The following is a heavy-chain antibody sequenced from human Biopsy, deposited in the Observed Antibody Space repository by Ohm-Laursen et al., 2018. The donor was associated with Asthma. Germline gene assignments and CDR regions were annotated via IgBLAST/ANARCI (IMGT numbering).Heavy chain of an antibody. CDR1: GGSFSGYY. J-gene: IGHJ5*02. D-gene: IGHD2-2*01. Sequence: SQTLSLTCAVYGGSFSGYYWSWIRQPPGKGLEWIGEINHSGSTNYHPSLKSRDAISVDTSKNQFSLKVSSVTAADTAVYYLARAGQCSSTSCYNPGWFDPWGQGTLVTVSS. CDR2: INHSGST. CDR3: ARAGQCSSTSCYNPGWFDP. V-gene: IGHV4-34*01.